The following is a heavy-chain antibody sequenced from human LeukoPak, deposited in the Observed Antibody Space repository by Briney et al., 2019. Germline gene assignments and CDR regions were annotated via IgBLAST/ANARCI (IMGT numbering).Heavy chain of an antibody. Sequence: SETPSLTCAVSGGSISSGTYYWSWIRQHPGKGLEWIGYIYYSGSTYYNPSLKSRVTISVDTSKSQLSLRLSSVTAAGTAVYYCARQRRDSDAFDIWGQGTMVTVSS. J-gene: IGHJ3*02. CDR3: ARQRRDSDAFDI. D-gene: IGHD2-21*02. CDR2: IYYSGST. V-gene: IGHV4-39*01. CDR1: GGSISSGTYY.